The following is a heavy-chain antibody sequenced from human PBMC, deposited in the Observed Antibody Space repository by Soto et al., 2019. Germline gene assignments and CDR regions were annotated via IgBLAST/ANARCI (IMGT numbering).Heavy chain of an antibody. CDR3: AGSPDYYDSSGYYHYYYSYGMDV. J-gene: IGHJ6*02. D-gene: IGHD3-22*01. CDR2: IIPIFGTA. V-gene: IGHV1-69*01. Sequence: QVQLVQSGAEVKKPGSSVKVSCKASGGTFSSYAISWVRQAPGQGLEWMGGIIPIFGTANYAQKFQGRVTITADESTSTAYMELSSMRSEDTAVYYCAGSPDYYDSSGYYHYYYSYGMDVWGQGTTVTVSS. CDR1: GGTFSSYA.